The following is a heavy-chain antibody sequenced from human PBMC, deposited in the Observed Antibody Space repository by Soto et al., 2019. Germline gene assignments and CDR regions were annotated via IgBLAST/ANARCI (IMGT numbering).Heavy chain of an antibody. Sequence: GASVKVSCKASGYTFTGYYMHWVRQAPGQGLEWMGWINPNSGSTNYAQKFQGWVTMTRDTPISTAYMELSRLRSDDTAVYYCARGESTVTTSWFDPWGQGTLVTISS. CDR1: GYTFTGYY. CDR3: ARGESTVTTSWFDP. V-gene: IGHV1-2*04. D-gene: IGHD4-4*01. CDR2: INPNSGST. J-gene: IGHJ5*02.